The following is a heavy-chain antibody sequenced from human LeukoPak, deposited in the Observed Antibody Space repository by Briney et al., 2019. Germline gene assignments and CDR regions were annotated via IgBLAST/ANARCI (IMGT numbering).Heavy chain of an antibody. CDR1: GGSFSGYY. J-gene: IGHJ4*02. D-gene: IGHD1-26*01. CDR2: INHSGST. CDR3: ATQWELLSYFDY. Sequence: SETLSLTCAVYGGSFSGYYWSWIRQPPGKGLEWIGEINHSGSTNYNPSLKGRVTISVDTSKNQFSLKLSSVTAADTAVYYCATQWELLSYFDYWGQGTLVTVSS. V-gene: IGHV4-34*01.